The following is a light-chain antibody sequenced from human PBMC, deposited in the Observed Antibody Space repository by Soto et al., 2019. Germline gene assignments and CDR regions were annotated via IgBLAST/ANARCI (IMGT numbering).Light chain of an antibody. CDR1: QSVDWY. J-gene: IGKJ1*01. V-gene: IGKV3-11*01. Sequence: EIVLTQSPATLYLSPGDRATLSCRASQSVDWYVAWYQQKPGQAPRLLIYDALKRATGTPDRFSGSGSGTDFTLTISRLQSEDLAVYYCQQYTNWPPRTFGQGTKVDIK. CDR3: QQYTNWPPRT. CDR2: DAL.